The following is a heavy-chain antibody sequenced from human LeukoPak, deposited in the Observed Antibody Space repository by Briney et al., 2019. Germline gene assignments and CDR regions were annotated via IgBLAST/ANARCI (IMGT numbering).Heavy chain of an antibody. V-gene: IGHV3-23*01. D-gene: IGHD3-22*01. CDR3: ARDPITMIVVVIPDAFDI. CDR2: ISGSGGST. J-gene: IGHJ3*02. CDR1: GFTFSSYA. Sequence: PGGSLRLSCAASGFTFSSYAMSWVRQAPGKGLEWVSAISGSGGSTYYAASVKGRFTISRDNSKNTLYLQMNSLRAEDTAVYYCARDPITMIVVVIPDAFDIWGQGTMVTVSS.